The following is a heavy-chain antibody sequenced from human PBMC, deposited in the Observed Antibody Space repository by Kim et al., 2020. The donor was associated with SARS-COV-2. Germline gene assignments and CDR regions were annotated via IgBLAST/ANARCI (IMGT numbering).Heavy chain of an antibody. J-gene: IGHJ4*02. CDR1: GFTFSDYS. Sequence: GGSLRLSCAASGFTFSDYSMHWVRQAPGKGLEWVSSISSNSTYISYADTVKGRFTISRDDAKNSLYLQMNSRRAEDTAVYYCAIISVSLLGSWGQGTLVTVSS. D-gene: IGHD3-10*01. CDR2: ISSNSTYI. V-gene: IGHV3-21*06. CDR3: AIISVSLLGS.